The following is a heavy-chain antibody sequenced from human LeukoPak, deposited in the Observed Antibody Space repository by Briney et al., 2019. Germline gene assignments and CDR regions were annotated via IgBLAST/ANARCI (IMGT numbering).Heavy chain of an antibody. D-gene: IGHD1-1*01. CDR2: IYYSGST. V-gene: IGHV4-39*01. Sequence: SETLSLTCTVSGGSISSSSYYWGWIRQPPGKGLEWIGSIYYSGSTYYNPSLKSRVTISVDTSKNQFSLKLSSVTAADTAVYYCARWKRIVDYWGQGTLVTVSS. CDR3: ARWKRIVDY. CDR1: GGSISSSSYY. J-gene: IGHJ4*02.